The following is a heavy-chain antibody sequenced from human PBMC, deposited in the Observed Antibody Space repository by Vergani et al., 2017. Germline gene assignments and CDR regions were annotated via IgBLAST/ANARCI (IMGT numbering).Heavy chain of an antibody. D-gene: IGHD6-6*01. CDR3: AGGGRQLVLWDY. J-gene: IGHJ4*02. CDR1: GFTFSSYA. V-gene: IGHV3-30-3*01. CDR2: ISYDGSNK. Sequence: QVQLVESGGGVVQPGRSLRLSCAASGFTFSSYAMHWVRQAPGKGLEWVAVISYDGSNKYYADSVKGRFTISRDNSKNTLYLQLNSLRAEDTGVYYCAGGGRQLVLWDYWGQGTLVTVSS.